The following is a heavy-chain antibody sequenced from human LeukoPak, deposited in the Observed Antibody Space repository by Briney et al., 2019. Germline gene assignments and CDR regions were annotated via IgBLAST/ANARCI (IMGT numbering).Heavy chain of an antibody. Sequence: PGGSLRLSCAASGFTFSDYYMSWIRQAPGKGLEWVSYISSSGSTIYYADSVKGRFTISRDNAKNSLHLQMNSLRAEDTAVYYCARRLGGRYCSSTSCHIDYWGQGTLVTVSS. CDR1: GFTFSDYY. CDR2: ISSSGSTI. CDR3: ARRLGGRYCSSTSCHIDY. J-gene: IGHJ4*02. D-gene: IGHD2-2*02. V-gene: IGHV3-11*01.